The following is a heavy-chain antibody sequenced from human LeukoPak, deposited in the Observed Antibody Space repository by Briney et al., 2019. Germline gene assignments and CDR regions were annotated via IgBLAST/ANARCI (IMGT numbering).Heavy chain of an antibody. CDR1: GFTFSTYA. CDR3: AKSIGGVVVVAADY. CDR2: ISGSGGST. J-gene: IGHJ4*02. Sequence: PGGSLRLSCAASGFTFSTYAMTWVRQAPGEGLEWVSVISGSGGSTYYADSVKGRFTLSRDNSKNTLYLQMNSLRAEDTAVYYCAKSIGGVVVVAADYWGQGTLVTVSS. D-gene: IGHD2-15*01. V-gene: IGHV3-23*01.